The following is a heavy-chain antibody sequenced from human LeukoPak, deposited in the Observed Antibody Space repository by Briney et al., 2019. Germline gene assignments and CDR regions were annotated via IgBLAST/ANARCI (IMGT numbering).Heavy chain of an antibody. Sequence: PSETLSLTCTVSGGSISSSSYYWGWIRQPPGRGLEWIGNIYYSGSTYYNPSLKSRVTISVDTSKNQFSLKLSSVTAADTAVYYCARYYDFWSGYPFDYWGQGTLVTVSS. CDR1: GGSISSSSYY. V-gene: IGHV4-39*07. J-gene: IGHJ4*02. CDR2: IYYSGST. D-gene: IGHD3-3*01. CDR3: ARYYDFWSGYPFDY.